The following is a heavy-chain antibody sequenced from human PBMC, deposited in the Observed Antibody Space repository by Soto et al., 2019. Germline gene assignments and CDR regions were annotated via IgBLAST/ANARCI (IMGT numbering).Heavy chain of an antibody. J-gene: IGHJ4*02. D-gene: IGHD1-1*01. CDR2: ITRDGSEK. V-gene: IGHV3-7*03. Sequence: VGSGRISCAASGCTFRRYWMSRVRQAPGKGLEWGANITRDGSEKYCVDSVKGRFTISRDNAKNLLYLQMNSRRAEDTAVYYCARERDLDFDYWGQGTLVTVSS. CDR3: ARERDLDFDY. CDR1: GCTFRRYW.